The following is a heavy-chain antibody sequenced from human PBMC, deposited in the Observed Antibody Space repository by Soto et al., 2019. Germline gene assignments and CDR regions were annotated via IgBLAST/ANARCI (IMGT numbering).Heavy chain of an antibody. D-gene: IGHD4-17*01. CDR1: GFTFSDDG. CDR3: AKRNGDYLRGMDV. V-gene: IGHV3-23*01. CDR2: ISGSGGST. Sequence: EVQLLESGGDSVQPGGSLRLSCVASGFTFSDDGMSWVRQAPGRGLEWVSAISGSGGSTIYADSVKGRFTISRDSSKNTLYPQMNTLRAEDTAIYYCAKRNGDYLRGMDVWGQGTTVTVSS. J-gene: IGHJ6*02.